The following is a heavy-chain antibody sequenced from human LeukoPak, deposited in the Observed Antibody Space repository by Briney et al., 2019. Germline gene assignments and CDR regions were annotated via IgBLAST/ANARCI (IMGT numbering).Heavy chain of an antibody. CDR3: VCGSYASDDAFDI. D-gene: IGHD1-26*01. Sequence: ASVKASCKASGYTFTGYYMHWVRQAPGQGLEWMGWINPNSGGTNYAQKFQGRVTMTRDTSISTAYMELSRLRSDDTAVYYCVCGSYASDDAFDIWGQGTMVTVSS. CDR2: INPNSGGT. V-gene: IGHV1-2*02. J-gene: IGHJ3*02. CDR1: GYTFTGYY.